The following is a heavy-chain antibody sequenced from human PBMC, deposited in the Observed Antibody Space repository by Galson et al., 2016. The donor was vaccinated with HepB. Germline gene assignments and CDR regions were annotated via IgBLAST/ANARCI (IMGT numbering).Heavy chain of an antibody. D-gene: IGHD1/OR15-1a*01. CDR2: TYYRSRWIT. J-gene: IGHJ3*01. V-gene: IGHV6-1*01. CDR1: WDSVSSDVLA. CDR3: ARGGPNWNNGAFDV. Sequence: CAISWDSVSSDVLAWNWLRQSPSRGLEWLGRTYYRSRWITDHEASLKGRLTVNPDTSKNQFSLELRSVTPEDTAVYYCARGGPNWNNGAFDVWCQGTTVTVSS.